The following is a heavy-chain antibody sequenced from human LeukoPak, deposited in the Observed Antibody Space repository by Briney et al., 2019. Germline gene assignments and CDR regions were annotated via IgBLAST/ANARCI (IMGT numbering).Heavy chain of an antibody. Sequence: SETLSLTCIVSGYSINSGYHWGWIRQPPGKGLEWIGYIYYSGSTNYNPSLKSRVTISVDTSKNQFSLKLSSVTAADTAVYYCARDFGSGMFTWGQGTLVTVSS. D-gene: IGHD3-10*01. CDR3: ARDFGSGMFT. CDR2: IYYSGST. J-gene: IGHJ4*02. CDR1: GYSINSGYH. V-gene: IGHV4-38-2*02.